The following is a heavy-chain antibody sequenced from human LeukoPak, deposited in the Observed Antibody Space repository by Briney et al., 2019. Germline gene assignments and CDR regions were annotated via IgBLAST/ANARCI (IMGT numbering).Heavy chain of an antibody. Sequence: ASVKVFCKASGYTFTSYGISWVRQAPGQGLEWMGWISAYNGNTNYAQKLQGRVTMTTDTSTSTAYMELRSLRSDDTAVYYCARVRGYYGSGSYHDAFDIWGQGTMVTVSS. J-gene: IGHJ3*02. D-gene: IGHD3-10*01. CDR2: ISAYNGNT. CDR1: GYTFTSYG. CDR3: ARVRGYYGSGSYHDAFDI. V-gene: IGHV1-18*01.